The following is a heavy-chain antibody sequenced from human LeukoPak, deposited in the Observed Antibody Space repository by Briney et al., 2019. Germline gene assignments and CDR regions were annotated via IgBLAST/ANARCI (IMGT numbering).Heavy chain of an antibody. J-gene: IGHJ4*02. D-gene: IGHD2-2*01. CDR1: GGSINNYY. V-gene: IGHV4-34*01. CDR3: ARGFIVVPAAMFDY. Sequence: PSETLSLTCTVSGGSINNYYWSWIRQPPGKGLEWIGEINHSGSTNYNPSLKSRVTISVDTSKNQFSLKLSSVTAADTAVYYCARGFIVVPAAMFDYWGQGTLVTVSS. CDR2: INHSGST.